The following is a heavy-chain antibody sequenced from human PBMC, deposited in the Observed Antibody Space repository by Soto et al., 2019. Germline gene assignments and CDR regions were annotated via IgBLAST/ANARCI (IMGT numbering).Heavy chain of an antibody. J-gene: IGHJ6*02. D-gene: IGHD3-9*01. CDR2: IIPILGIA. Sequence: SVKVSCKASGGTFSSYTISWVRQAPGQGLEWMGRIIPILGIANYAQKFQGRVTITADKSTSTAYMELSSLRSEDTAVYYCARSAYYDILTGYYYYYYYGMDVWGQGTTVTVSS. V-gene: IGHV1-69*02. CDR3: ARSAYYDILTGYYYYYYYGMDV. CDR1: GGTFSSYT.